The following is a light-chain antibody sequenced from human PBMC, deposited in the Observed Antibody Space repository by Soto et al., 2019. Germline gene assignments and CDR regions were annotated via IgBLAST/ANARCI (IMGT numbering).Light chain of an antibody. Sequence: DIVMTQSPLSLPVTPGEPASISCRSSQSLLHSNGYNYLDWYLQKPGQSPQLLIYLGSNRASGVPDGFSGSGSGTDFTLKSSRVEAEDVGVYYCMQALQTPWTFGQGTKVEIK. J-gene: IGKJ1*01. CDR1: QSLLHSNGYNY. V-gene: IGKV2-28*01. CDR3: MQALQTPWT. CDR2: LGS.